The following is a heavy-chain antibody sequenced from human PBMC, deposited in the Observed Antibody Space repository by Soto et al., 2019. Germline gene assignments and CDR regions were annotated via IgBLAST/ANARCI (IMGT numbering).Heavy chain of an antibody. Sequence: SLKLSCKSAGGTFSGNAVSWGSQENGQGPEWMGGILPIFNTANYAQNFQGRVTITADESTSTSYMELTSLKSEDTAIYYCATGGRGYSSSFPRSYFEYWGHGTLVTVSS. J-gene: IGHJ4*01. CDR1: GGTFSGNA. V-gene: IGHV1-69*13. CDR3: ATGGRGYSSSFPRSYFEY. D-gene: IGHD5-18*01. CDR2: ILPIFNTA.